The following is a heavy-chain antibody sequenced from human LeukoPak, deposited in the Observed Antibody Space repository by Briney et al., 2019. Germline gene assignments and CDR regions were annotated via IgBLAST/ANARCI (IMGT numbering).Heavy chain of an antibody. Sequence: PGGSLRLSCVVSRFTFSNAWMSWVRQAPGKGLEWVGHIQSKTNGGTTDYAAPARGRLTIPRDDSKNTLYLQINSLKPEDTAVYYCSGSYYRPIGYWGQGTLVTVST. V-gene: IGHV3-15*01. D-gene: IGHD3-10*01. CDR3: SGSYYRPIGY. CDR1: RFTFSNAW. CDR2: IQSKTNGGTT. J-gene: IGHJ4*02.